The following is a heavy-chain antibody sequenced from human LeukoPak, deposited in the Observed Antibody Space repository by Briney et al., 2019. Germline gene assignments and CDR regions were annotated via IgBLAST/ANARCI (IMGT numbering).Heavy chain of an antibody. CDR3: AREGYGDYSGGWFDP. V-gene: IGHV3-30*04. D-gene: IGHD4-17*01. J-gene: IGHJ5*02. CDR1: GFTFSSYA. Sequence: QPGRSLRLSCAASGFTFSSYAMHWVRQAPGKGLEWVAVISYDGSNKYYADSVRGRFTISRDNSKNTLYLQMNSLRAEDTAVYYCAREGYGDYSGGWFDPWGQGTLVTVSS. CDR2: ISYDGSNK.